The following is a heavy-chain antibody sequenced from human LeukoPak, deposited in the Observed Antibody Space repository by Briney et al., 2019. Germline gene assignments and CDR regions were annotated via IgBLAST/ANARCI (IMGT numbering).Heavy chain of an antibody. CDR2: ISGSGGYT. D-gene: IGHD5-12*01. V-gene: IGHV3-23*01. CDR1: GFTSSSFI. CDR3: TAPVATAGYYCYRVDD. Sequence: PGGSLRLSCAAPGFTSSSFIMTWVRQAPGKGLEGFSGISGSGGYTYYADSVKGRFTISRDNSKSTLYLQMTSLRAEDPAVYYCTAPVATAGYYCYRVDDWGQGTTVTVSS. J-gene: IGHJ6*02.